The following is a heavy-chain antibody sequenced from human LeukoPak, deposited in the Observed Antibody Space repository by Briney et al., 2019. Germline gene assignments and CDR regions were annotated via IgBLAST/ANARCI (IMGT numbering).Heavy chain of an antibody. V-gene: IGHV5-51*01. Sequence: GESLKISCKGSGYSFTSYWIGWVRQMPGKGLEWMGIIYPGDSDTRYSPSFQGQVTISADKSISTAYLQWSSLKASDTAMYYCARIGEGTTVTDHYYMDVWGKGTTVTVSS. J-gene: IGHJ6*03. D-gene: IGHD4-17*01. CDR3: ARIGEGTTVTDHYYMDV. CDR2: IYPGDSDT. CDR1: GYSFTSYW.